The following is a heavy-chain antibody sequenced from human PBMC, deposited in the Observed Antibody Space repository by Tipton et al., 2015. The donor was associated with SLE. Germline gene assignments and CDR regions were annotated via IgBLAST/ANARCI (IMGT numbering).Heavy chain of an antibody. J-gene: IGHJ6*03. CDR3: ARTMTAVRPYGYMDV. Sequence: TLSLTCTVSGGPISSPVYYWGWIRQSPGKRLEWIGSVDYSGSTYFNPSLKSRVTMSVDTSKNQFSLKLSSVTAADTAVYYCARTMTAVRPYGYMDVWGKGTTAIVS. CDR2: VDYSGST. D-gene: IGHD4-17*01. CDR1: GGPISSPVYY. V-gene: IGHV4-39*01.